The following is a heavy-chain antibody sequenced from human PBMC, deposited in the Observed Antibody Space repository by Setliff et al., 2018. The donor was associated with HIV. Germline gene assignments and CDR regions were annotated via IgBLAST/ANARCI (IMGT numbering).Heavy chain of an antibody. D-gene: IGHD1-26*01. CDR2: ISAYSDNT. V-gene: IGHV1-18*01. CDR3: ARIRAGALLNAFDI. CDR1: GYTFTNFA. J-gene: IGHJ3*02. Sequence: ASVKVSCKASGYTFTNFAISWVRQAPGQGLEGMGWISAYSDNTYYAQRLQGRVTMTTDTTSSTSYMELRSLRSDDTAMYYCARIRAGALLNAFDIWGQGTMVTVSS.